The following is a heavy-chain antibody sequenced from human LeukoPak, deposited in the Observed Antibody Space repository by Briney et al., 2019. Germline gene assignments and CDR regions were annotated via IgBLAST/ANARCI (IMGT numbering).Heavy chain of an antibody. J-gene: IGHJ4*02. CDR2: ISGSGGST. Sequence: PGGSLRRSCAGSGFTCSSYGMGWVGQAPGKGLEWVSGISGSGGSTYYADSVKGRFTISRDNSKTTLYLQMNSLRAEHTAVYYSATSKGSGSYYSRAIDYWGPGTLVTVSS. D-gene: IGHD3-10*01. CDR3: ATSKGSGSYYSRAIDY. V-gene: IGHV3-23*01. CDR1: GFTCSSYG.